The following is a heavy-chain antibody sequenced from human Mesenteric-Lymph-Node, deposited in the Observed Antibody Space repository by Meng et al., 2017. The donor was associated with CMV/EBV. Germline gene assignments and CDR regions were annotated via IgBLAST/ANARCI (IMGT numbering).Heavy chain of an antibody. V-gene: IGHV1-2*02. CDR3: ARDLGYYYDSSGPFDP. CDR1: GYTFTSYG. D-gene: IGHD3-22*01. Sequence: VKVSCKASGYTFTSYGISWVRQAPGQGLEWMGWINPNSGGTNYAQKFQGRVTMTRDTSISTAYMELSRLRSDDTAVYYCARDLGYYYDSSGPFDPWGQGTLVTVSS. J-gene: IGHJ5*02. CDR2: INPNSGGT.